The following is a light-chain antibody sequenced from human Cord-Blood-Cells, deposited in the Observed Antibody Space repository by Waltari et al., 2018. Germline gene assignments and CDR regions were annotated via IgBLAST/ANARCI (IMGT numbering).Light chain of an antibody. Sequence: QSALTQPRPVSGSPGQSVTISCPGTSSDVGGYNYVSWYQQHPAKAPKLMIYDVSKRPSGVPDRFSGSKSGNTASLTISGLQAEDEADYYCCSYAGSYTWVFGGGTKLTVL. CDR2: DVS. V-gene: IGLV2-11*01. CDR1: SSDVGGYNY. J-gene: IGLJ3*02. CDR3: CSYAGSYTWV.